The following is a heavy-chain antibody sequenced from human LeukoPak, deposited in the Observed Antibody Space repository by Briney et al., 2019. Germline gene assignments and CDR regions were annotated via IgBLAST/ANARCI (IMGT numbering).Heavy chain of an antibody. CDR2: INPNSGGT. J-gene: IGHJ3*02. CDR3: ARDYGDYNDAFDI. CDR1: GYTFTGYY. Sequence: ASVKVSCKASGYTFTGYYMHWVRQAPGQGLEWMGWINPNSGGTNYAQKFQGWVTMTRDTSISTAYMELSRLRSDDTAVYYCARDYGDYNDAFDIWGQGTVVTVSS. V-gene: IGHV1-2*04. D-gene: IGHD4-17*01.